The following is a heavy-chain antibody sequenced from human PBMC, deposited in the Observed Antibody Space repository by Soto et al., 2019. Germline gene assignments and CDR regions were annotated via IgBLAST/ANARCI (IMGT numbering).Heavy chain of an antibody. Sequence: QVQLVQSGAEVKKPGASVKVSCKASGYTFTSYDINWVRQATGQGLEWMGWMNPNSGNTGYAQKFQGRDTMTRNTSVSTAEMELSSVRSEDTAVYYCARMAASPLPLRPRYIRFDPWGQGTLVTVSA. CDR2: MNPNSGNT. CDR3: ARMAASPLPLRPRYIRFDP. V-gene: IGHV1-8*01. D-gene: IGHD1-20*01. J-gene: IGHJ5*02. CDR1: GYTFTSYD.